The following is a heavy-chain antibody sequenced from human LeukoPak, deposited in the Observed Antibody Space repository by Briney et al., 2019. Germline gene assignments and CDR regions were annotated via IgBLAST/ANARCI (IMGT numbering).Heavy chain of an antibody. CDR2: IWYDGSNK. Sequence: PGGSLRLSCAASGFTFSSYAMHWVRQAPGKGLEWVAVIWYDGSNKYYADSVKGRFTISRDNSKNTLYLQMYSLRAEDTAVYYCARDLGITGTAGAFEISGEGTMGSVSS. J-gene: IGHJ3*02. D-gene: IGHD1-7*01. CDR3: ARDLGITGTAGAFEI. V-gene: IGHV3-33*01. CDR1: GFTFSSYA.